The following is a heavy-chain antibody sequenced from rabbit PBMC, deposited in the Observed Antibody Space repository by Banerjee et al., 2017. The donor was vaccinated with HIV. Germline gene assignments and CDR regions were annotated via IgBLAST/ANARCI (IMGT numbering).Heavy chain of an antibody. CDR1: GFSFSGSYW. Sequence: QEQLVESGGGLVQPGGSLTLTCTASGFSFSGSYWTCWVRQAPGKGLELIACIHAGSGGGYYASWAKGRFTFSKTSSTTVTLQMTSLTAADTATYFCATSVLVGVRLWGPGTLVTVS. J-gene: IGHJ4*01. V-gene: IGHV1S45*01. CDR3: ATSVLVGVRL. D-gene: IGHD4-1*01. CDR2: IHAGSGGG.